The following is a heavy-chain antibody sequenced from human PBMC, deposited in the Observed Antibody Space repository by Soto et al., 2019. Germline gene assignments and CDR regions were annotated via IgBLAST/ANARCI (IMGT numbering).Heavy chain of an antibody. CDR3: ARLADYYGSGRYLYYHYGMDV. D-gene: IGHD3-10*01. CDR2: IYPGDSDT. J-gene: IGHJ6*02. V-gene: IGHV5-51*01. Sequence: GESLKISCKGSGYSFTSYWIGWVRQMPGKGLEWMGIIYPGDSDTRYSPSFQGQVTLSADKSISAAYLQWSSLKASDTAIYYCARLADYYGSGRYLYYHYGMDVWGQGTTVTVSS. CDR1: GYSFTSYW.